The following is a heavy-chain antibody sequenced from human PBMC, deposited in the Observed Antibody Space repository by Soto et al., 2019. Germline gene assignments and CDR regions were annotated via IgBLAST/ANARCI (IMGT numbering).Heavy chain of an antibody. V-gene: IGHV1-2*02. CDR3: ARALRGPLITL. D-gene: IGHD3-10*01. Sequence: QMVQLGSEVKKPGASVKVSCKDSGYTFTGYYIYWVRQAPRQGLESMGWMNPNTGVTNNGQKFQDRITMTRDTSISTGYMELSGLRSDDTATYFCARALRGPLITLWGQGTLVSVSS. CDR2: MNPNTGVT. CDR1: GYTFTGYY. J-gene: IGHJ4*02.